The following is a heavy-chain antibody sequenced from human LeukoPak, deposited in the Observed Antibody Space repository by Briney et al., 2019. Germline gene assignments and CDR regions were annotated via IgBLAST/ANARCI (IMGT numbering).Heavy chain of an antibody. V-gene: IGHV4-39*07. J-gene: IGHJ3*02. CDR2: IYYSGST. CDR1: GGSISSYY. CDR3: ARLRIAAATFAFDI. Sequence: KSSETLSVTCTVSGGSISSYYWGWIRQPPGKGLEWIGSIYYSGSTYYNPSLKSRVTISVDTSKNQFSLKLSSVTAADTAVYYCARLRIAAATFAFDIWGQGTMVTVSS. D-gene: IGHD6-13*01.